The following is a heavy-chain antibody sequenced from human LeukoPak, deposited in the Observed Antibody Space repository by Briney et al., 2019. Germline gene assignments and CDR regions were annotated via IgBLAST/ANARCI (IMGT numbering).Heavy chain of an antibody. V-gene: IGHV5-51*01. CDR1: GYRFTSYW. CDR2: IYPHDSDT. J-gene: IGHJ4*02. Sequence: GESLKISCQGSGYRFTSYWIGWVRQVPGKGLEWMGIIYPHDSDTRYDPSFQGQVAFSADKSISTAYLQWNSLEASDTAMYYCARTDCGGDCYSAIDYWGQGTLVTVSS. D-gene: IGHD2-21*02. CDR3: ARTDCGGDCYSAIDY.